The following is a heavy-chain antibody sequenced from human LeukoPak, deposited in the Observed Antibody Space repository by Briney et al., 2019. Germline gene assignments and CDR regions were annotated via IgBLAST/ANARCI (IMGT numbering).Heavy chain of an antibody. Sequence: PSETLSLSCTISGGSISSYYWSWIRQPPGKGLEWIGYIFYSGSTNYNPSLKSRVTISVDTSKNQFSLKLSSVTAADTAVYYCARGSGWDLYWGQGTLVTVSS. CDR1: GGSISSYY. CDR2: IFYSGST. CDR3: ARGSGWDLY. J-gene: IGHJ4*02. D-gene: IGHD6-19*01. V-gene: IGHV4-59*01.